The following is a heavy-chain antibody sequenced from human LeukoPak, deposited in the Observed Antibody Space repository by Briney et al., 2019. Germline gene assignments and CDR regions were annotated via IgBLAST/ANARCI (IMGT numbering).Heavy chain of an antibody. CDR3: ARPPALNY. V-gene: IGHV3-48*03. CDR1: GSTFSRYE. Sequence: GGSLRLSCAASGSTFSRYEMNWVRQAPGKGLEWVSYISTSGDTIYYGDSVKGRFTISRDNAKNLLYLQMNSLRAEDTAVYYCARPPALNYWGQGTLVTVSS. CDR2: ISTSGDTI. D-gene: IGHD3-9*01. J-gene: IGHJ4*02.